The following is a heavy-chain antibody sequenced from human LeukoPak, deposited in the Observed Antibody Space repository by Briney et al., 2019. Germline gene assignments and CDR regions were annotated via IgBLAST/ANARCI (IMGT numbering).Heavy chain of an antibody. CDR3: ARVTVTTAAFDH. V-gene: IGHV4-38-2*01. CDR2: IYHSGST. CDR1: GYSISSAYY. J-gene: IGHJ4*02. Sequence: SETLSLTCAVSGYSISSAYYWGWIRQPPGKGLEWIGSIYHSGSTDYNPSLKSRVTISVDTSKNQFSLKLSSVTAADTAVYYCARVTVTTAAFDHWGQGTLVTVSS. D-gene: IGHD4-17*01.